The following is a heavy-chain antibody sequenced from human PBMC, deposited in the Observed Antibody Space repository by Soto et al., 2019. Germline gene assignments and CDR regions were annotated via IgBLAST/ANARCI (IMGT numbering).Heavy chain of an antibody. D-gene: IGHD2-2*01. V-gene: IGHV5-10-1*01. CDR1: GYSFTSYW. J-gene: IGHJ6*02. CDR3: ASSKPPNSIVVVPAAMPGVDYYYGMDV. Sequence: GGALKISCKGSGYSFTSYWISWVGQMPGKGLEWMGRIDPSDSYTNYSPSFQGHGTISADKSISTAYLQWNSLKASDTAMYYCASSKPPNSIVVVPAAMPGVDYYYGMDVWGQGTTVTVSS. CDR2: IDPSDSYT.